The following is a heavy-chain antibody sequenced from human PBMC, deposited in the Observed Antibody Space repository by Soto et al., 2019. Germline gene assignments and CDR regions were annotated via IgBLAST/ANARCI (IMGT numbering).Heavy chain of an antibody. CDR2: IYYSGST. V-gene: IGHV4-59*01. D-gene: IGHD3-3*01. CDR1: GGSISSYY. J-gene: IGHJ6*03. CDR3: ARITPPAGWSGYSKYYYYYMDV. Sequence: SETLSLTCTVSGGSISSYYWSWIRQPPGKGLEWIGYIYYSGSTNYNPSLKSRVTISVDTSKNQFSLKLSSVTAADTAVYYCARITPPAGWSGYSKYYYYYMDVWGKGTTVTVSS.